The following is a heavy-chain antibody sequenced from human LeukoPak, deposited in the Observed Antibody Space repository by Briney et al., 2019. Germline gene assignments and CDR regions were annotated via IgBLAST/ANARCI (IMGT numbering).Heavy chain of an antibody. CDR1: GFTFSSYG. V-gene: IGHV3-30*18. CDR2: ISYDGSNK. D-gene: IGHD2-8*01. CDR3: AKDLRYCTNGVCYTFDC. J-gene: IGHJ4*02. Sequence: GGSLRLSCAASGFTFSSYGMHWVRQAPGKGLEWVAVISYDGSNKYYADSVKGRFTISRDNSKNTLYLQMNSLRAEDTAVYYCAKDLRYCTNGVCYTFDCWGQGTLVTASS.